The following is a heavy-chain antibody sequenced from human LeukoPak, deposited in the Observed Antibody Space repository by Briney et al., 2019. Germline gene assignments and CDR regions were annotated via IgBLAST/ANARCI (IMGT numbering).Heavy chain of an antibody. Sequence: PGGSLRLSCAASGFTFSSYAMHWVRQAPGKGLEWVAVISYDGSNKYYADSVKGRFTISRDNSKNTLYLQMNSLRAEDTAVYYCATRGYSYGPTFSFDYWGQGTLVTVSS. V-gene: IGHV3-30*04. CDR1: GFTFSSYA. J-gene: IGHJ4*02. D-gene: IGHD5-18*01. CDR3: ATRGYSYGPTFSFDY. CDR2: ISYDGSNK.